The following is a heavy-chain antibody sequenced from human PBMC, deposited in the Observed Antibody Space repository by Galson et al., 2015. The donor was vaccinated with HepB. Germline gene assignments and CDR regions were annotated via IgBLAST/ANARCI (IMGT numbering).Heavy chain of an antibody. V-gene: IGHV1-46*01. J-gene: IGHJ4*02. CDR3: ARGRASRQNPIAVAGPLFDY. D-gene: IGHD6-19*01. CDR2: INPSGGST. CDR1: GYTFTSYY. Sequence: SVKVSCKASGYTFTSYYMHWVRQAPGQGLEWMGIINPSGGSTSYAQKFQGRVTMTRDTSTSTVYMELSSLRSEDTAVYYCARGRASRQNPIAVAGPLFDYWGQGTLVTVSS.